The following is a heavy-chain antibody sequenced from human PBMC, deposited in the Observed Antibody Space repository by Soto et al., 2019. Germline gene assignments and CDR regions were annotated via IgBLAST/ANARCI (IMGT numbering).Heavy chain of an antibody. D-gene: IGHD1-26*01. V-gene: IGHV3-30*18. J-gene: IGHJ5*02. Sequence: QVQLVESGGGVVQPGRSLRLSCTASGFSFSSYGMHWVRQAPGKGLGWVALISYDGSNRFYADSVKGRFTISRDNSKNTLYLQMNSLRAEDTAVYYCAKDLFSGGSYPNWFDPWGQGTLVTVSS. CDR1: GFSFSSYG. CDR3: AKDLFSGGSYPNWFDP. CDR2: ISYDGSNR.